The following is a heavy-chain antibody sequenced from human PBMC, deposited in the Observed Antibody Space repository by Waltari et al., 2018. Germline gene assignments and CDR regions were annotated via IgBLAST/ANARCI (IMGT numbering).Heavy chain of an antibody. CDR2: MNPNSGNT. CDR3: ARGARFGEFYFDY. Sequence: QVQLVQSGAEVKKPGASVKVSCKASGYTFTSHDIHWVHQATGQGLEWMGWMNPNSGNTGYEQKFQGRVTMTRNTSISTAYMELSSLRSEDTAVYYCARGARFGEFYFDYWGQGTLVTVSS. CDR1: GYTFTSHD. J-gene: IGHJ4*02. D-gene: IGHD3-10*01. V-gene: IGHV1-8*01.